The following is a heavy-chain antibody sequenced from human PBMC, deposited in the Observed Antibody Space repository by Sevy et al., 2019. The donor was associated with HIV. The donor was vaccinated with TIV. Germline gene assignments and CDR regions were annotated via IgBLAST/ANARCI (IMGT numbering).Heavy chain of an antibody. V-gene: IGHV3-7*01. CDR1: GFTFNTYW. J-gene: IGHJ4*02. CDR3: ARNNAVRNPWVH. D-gene: IGHD1-20*01. Sequence: GESLKISCAASGFTFNTYWMSWVRQSPEKGLEWVANINLDGSEKFYGDSVKGRFTVSRDNTKNLLFLQMNSLRGEDTAMYFCARNNAVRNPWVHWGQGTLVTVS. CDR2: INLDGSEK.